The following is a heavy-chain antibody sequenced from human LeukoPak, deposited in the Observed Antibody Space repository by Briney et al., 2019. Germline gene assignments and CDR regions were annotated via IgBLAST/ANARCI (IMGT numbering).Heavy chain of an antibody. CDR1: GFTFSSYG. Sequence: GGSLRLSCAASGFTFSSYGMHWVRQAPGKGLEWVAVIWYDGSNKYYADSVKGRFTISRDNSKNTLYLQMNSLRAEDTAVYYCARDASYYDSSGYYDAFDIWGQGTMVTVSS. D-gene: IGHD3-22*01. CDR3: ARDASYYDSSGYYDAFDI. J-gene: IGHJ3*02. CDR2: IWYDGSNK. V-gene: IGHV3-33*01.